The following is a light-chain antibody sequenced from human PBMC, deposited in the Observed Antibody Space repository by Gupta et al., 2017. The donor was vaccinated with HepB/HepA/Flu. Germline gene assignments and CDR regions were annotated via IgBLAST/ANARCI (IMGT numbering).Light chain of an antibody. CDR3: IQSYRIPVT. J-gene: IGKJ2*01. V-gene: IGKV1-39*01. Sequence: DIEMTQSPSSLPASLGDRVTISCRASQNLVTYLIWYQQIPGKAPKLLIYGASSLQTGVPSRFSGSGSGTDFTLTISSLEAEDFAVYYCIQSYRIPVTFGQGTKLEIK. CDR1: QNLVTY. CDR2: GAS.